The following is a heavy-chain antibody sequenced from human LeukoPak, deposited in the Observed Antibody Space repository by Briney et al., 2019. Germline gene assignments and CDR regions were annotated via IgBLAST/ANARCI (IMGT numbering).Heavy chain of an antibody. CDR2: IYYSGST. J-gene: IGHJ4*02. V-gene: IGHV4-39*07. Sequence: PSEPLSLPCTVSGGSISSSSYYWGWIRQPPGKGLEWIGSIYYSGSTYYNPSLKSRVTISVDTSKNQFSLKLSSVTAADTAVYYCARVGIAARRGLDYWGQGTLVTVSS. D-gene: IGHD6-6*01. CDR1: GGSISSSSYY. CDR3: ARVGIAARRGLDY.